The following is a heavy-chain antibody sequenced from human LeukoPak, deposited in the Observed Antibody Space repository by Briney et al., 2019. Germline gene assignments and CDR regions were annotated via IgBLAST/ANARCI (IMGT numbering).Heavy chain of an antibody. CDR2: ISGSGGST. Sequence: GGSLRLSCAASGFTFSSYAMSWVRQAPGKGLEWVSAISGSGGSTYYADSVKGRFTISRDNSKNTLYLQMNSLRAEDTAVYYCAKGSSIAADYYYYYYMDVWGKGTTVTVSS. V-gene: IGHV3-23*01. CDR3: AKGSSIAADYYYYYYMDV. CDR1: GFTFSSYA. D-gene: IGHD6-13*01. J-gene: IGHJ6*03.